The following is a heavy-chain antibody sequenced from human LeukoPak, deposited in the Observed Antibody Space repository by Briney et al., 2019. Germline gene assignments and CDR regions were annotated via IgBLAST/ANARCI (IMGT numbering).Heavy chain of an antibody. CDR2: IYYSGST. V-gene: IGHV4-39*07. D-gene: IGHD3-10*01. CDR1: GGSISSSSYY. CDR3: VRRGVLWFGELSYYYFDL. Sequence: SETLSLTCTVSGGSISSSSYYWGWIRQPPGQGLEWIGSIYYSGSTYYNPSLKSRVTISVDTSKNQFSLKLSSVTAADTAVYYCVRRGVLWFGELSYYYFDLWGRGTLVAVSS. J-gene: IGHJ2*01.